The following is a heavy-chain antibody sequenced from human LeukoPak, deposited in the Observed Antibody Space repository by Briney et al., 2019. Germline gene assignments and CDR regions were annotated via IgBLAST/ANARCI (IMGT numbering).Heavy chain of an antibody. CDR1: RFTFSTYA. Sequence: GGSLRLSCAASRFTFSTYAMSWVRQAPGEGLEWVSHMGGSGGSTYYADSVKGRFTISRDNSKNTLYLQMNGLRAEDTAVYYCAAWVGRLTGYYGDAFDIWGQGTMVTVSS. J-gene: IGHJ3*02. V-gene: IGHV3-23*01. CDR3: AAWVGRLTGYYGDAFDI. CDR2: MGGSGGST. D-gene: IGHD3-9*01.